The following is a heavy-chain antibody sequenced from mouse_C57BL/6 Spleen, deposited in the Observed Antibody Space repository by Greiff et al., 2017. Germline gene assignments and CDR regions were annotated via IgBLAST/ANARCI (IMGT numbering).Heavy chain of an antibody. CDR3: ANLGGSYYFDY. V-gene: IGHV1-9*01. CDR1: GYTFTGYW. D-gene: IGHD1-1*02. J-gene: IGHJ2*01. Sequence: QVQLQQSGAELMKPGASVKLSCQATGYTFTGYWIEWVKQWPGHGLEWIGEILPGSGSTNYNEKFKGKATFTADTSSNTASMQLSSLTTEDAAIYYCANLGGSYYFDYGGQGTTLTGSS. CDR2: ILPGSGST.